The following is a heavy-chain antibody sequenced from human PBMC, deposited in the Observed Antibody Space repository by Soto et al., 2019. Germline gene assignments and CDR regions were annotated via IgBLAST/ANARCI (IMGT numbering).Heavy chain of an antibody. V-gene: IGHV3-33*01. CDR3: AREREPYGDYNYYYGMDV. Sequence: QVQLVESGGGVVQPGRSLRLSCAASGFTFSSYGMHWVRQAPGKGLEWVAVIWYDGSNKYYADSVKGRFTISRDNSKNTLYLQMNSLRAEDTAVYYCAREREPYGDYNYYYGMDVWGQGTTVTVSS. D-gene: IGHD4-17*01. J-gene: IGHJ6*02. CDR1: GFTFSSYG. CDR2: IWYDGSNK.